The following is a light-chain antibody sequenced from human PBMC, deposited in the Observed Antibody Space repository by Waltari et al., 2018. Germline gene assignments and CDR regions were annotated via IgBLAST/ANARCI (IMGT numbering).Light chain of an antibody. V-gene: IGKV2-28*01. J-gene: IGKJ1*01. Sequence: DIVMTQSPLSLSVTPGEPASISCRSSQSLLHSSGNTFLDWYLKKPGHSPQLLIYLVSNRASGVPDRFSGSGSGTEFTLKISRVEAEDVGVYFCMQARQTPWTFGQGTKVEIK. CDR2: LVS. CDR3: MQARQTPWT. CDR1: QSLLHSSGNTF.